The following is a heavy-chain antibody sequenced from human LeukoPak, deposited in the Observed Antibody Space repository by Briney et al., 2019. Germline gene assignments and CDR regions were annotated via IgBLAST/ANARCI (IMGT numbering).Heavy chain of an antibody. CDR3: AKADSGTGAFDY. J-gene: IGHJ4*02. CDR2: ISSGGGTT. Sequence: PGRSLRLSCAASGFTFSSYAMDWVRQAPGKGLEWVSAISSGGGTTYYADSVKGRFTVSRDNSKNTLYLQMNSLRAEDTAVYYCAKADSGTGAFDYWGQGTLVTVSS. D-gene: IGHD2-21*01. CDR1: GFTFSSYA. V-gene: IGHV3-23*01.